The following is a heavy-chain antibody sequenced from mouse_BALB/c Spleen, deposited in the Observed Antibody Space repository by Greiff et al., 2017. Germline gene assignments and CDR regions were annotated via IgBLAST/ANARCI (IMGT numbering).Heavy chain of an antibody. CDR2: IRSKSNNYAT. V-gene: IGHV10-1*02. CDR1: GFTFNTYA. CDR3: VRQEGFYAMDY. Sequence: EVHLVESGGGLVQPKGSLKLSCAASGFTFNTYAMNWVRQAPGKGLEWVARIRSKSNNYATYYADSVKDRFTISRDDSQSMLYLLMNNLKTEDTAMYYCVRQEGFYAMDYWGQGTSVTVSS. J-gene: IGHJ4*01.